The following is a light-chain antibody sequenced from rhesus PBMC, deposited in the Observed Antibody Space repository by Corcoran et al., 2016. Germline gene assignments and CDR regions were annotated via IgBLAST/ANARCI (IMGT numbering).Light chain of an antibody. V-gene: IGKV1-21*01. Sequence: DIQMTQSPSSLSASVGDRVTITCRASQGITNDLAWYQQNPGKTPKLLIYEASSSQSGIPSRVSGRGSGTDFTLTISSLQSEDFATYFCQHYYSSPFPFGPGTKLDIK. J-gene: IGKJ3*01. CDR3: QHYYSSPFP. CDR2: EAS. CDR1: QGITND.